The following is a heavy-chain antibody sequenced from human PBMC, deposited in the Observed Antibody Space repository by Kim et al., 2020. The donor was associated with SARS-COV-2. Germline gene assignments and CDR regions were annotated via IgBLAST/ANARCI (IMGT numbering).Heavy chain of an antibody. CDR1: GGSISSYY. J-gene: IGHJ3*02. V-gene: IGHV4-59*08. D-gene: IGHD6-13*01. CDR3: ARGRQGITTAGNAFDI. Sequence: SETLSLTCTVSGGSISSYYWSWIRQPPGKGLEWIGYIYYSGSTNYNPSLKSRVTISVDTSKNQFSLKLSSVTAADTAVYYCARGRQGITTAGNAFDIWGQVTMNTVCS. CDR2: IYYSGST.